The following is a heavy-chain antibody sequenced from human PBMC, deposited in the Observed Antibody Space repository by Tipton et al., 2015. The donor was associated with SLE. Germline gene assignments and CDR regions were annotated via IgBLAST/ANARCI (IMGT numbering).Heavy chain of an antibody. CDR3: ARDTDFDY. J-gene: IGHJ4*02. CDR1: GGSFSGYY. CDR2: INHSGST. Sequence: TLSLTCAVYGGSFSGYYWSWIRQPPGKGLEWIGEINHSGSTNYNPSLKSRVTISVDTSKNQFSLKLSSVTAADTAVYYCARDTDFDYWGQGTLVTVSS. V-gene: IGHV4-34*01. D-gene: IGHD4-17*01.